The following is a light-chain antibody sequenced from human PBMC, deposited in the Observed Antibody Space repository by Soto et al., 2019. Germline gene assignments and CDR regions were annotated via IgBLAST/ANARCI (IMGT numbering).Light chain of an antibody. CDR3: QQSYSTLT. J-gene: IGKJ4*01. V-gene: IGKV1-39*01. Sequence: DSQMTQSPSSLAASVGGRVTITCRASQSISSYLNWYQQKPGKAPKLLIYAASSLQSGVPSRFSGSGSGTDFTLTISSLQPEDFATYYCQQSYSTLTFGGGTKVDIK. CDR2: AAS. CDR1: QSISSY.